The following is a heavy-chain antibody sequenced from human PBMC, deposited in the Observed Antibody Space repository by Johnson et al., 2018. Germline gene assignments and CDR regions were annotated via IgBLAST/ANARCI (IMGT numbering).Heavy chain of an antibody. J-gene: IGHJ3*02. D-gene: IGHD3-3*01. V-gene: IGHV3-30*18. Sequence: QVQLVQSGGGVVQPGRSLRLSCAASGFTFSSYGMHWVRQAPGKGLEWVAVISYDGSNKYYADSVKGRFTISRDDSKNTLYLKMNSLRAEDTAVYYCAKEDLGAFDIWCQGTMATVSS. CDR1: GFTFSSYG. CDR3: AKEDLGAFDI. CDR2: ISYDGSNK.